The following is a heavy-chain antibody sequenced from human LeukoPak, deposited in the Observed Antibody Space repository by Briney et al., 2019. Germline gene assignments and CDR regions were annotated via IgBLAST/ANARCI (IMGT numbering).Heavy chain of an antibody. CDR2: ISGSGDTI. CDR3: VSAYGGLLDY. Sequence: GGSLRLSCAASGFTFSAYEMNWVRRAPGKGLEWLSYISGSGDTIYYAESVKGRFTISRDNAKNSLYLQMSSLRAEDTAVYYCVSAYGGLLDYWGQGTLVTVPS. J-gene: IGHJ4*02. V-gene: IGHV3-48*03. CDR1: GFTFSAYE. D-gene: IGHD3-16*01.